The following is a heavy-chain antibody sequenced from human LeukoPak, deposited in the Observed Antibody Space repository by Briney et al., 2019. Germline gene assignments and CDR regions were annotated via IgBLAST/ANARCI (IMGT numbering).Heavy chain of an antibody. CDR3: AKGGRIAAAGGRAFDI. V-gene: IGHV3-23*01. J-gene: IGHJ3*02. CDR1: GFTFSSYA. Sequence: GGSLRLSCAASGFTFSSYAMSWVRQAPGKGLEWVSAISGSGGSTYYADSVKGRFTISRDNSKSTLYLQMNSLRAEDTAVYYCAKGGRIAAAGGRAFDIWGQGTMVTVSS. CDR2: ISGSGGST. D-gene: IGHD6-13*01.